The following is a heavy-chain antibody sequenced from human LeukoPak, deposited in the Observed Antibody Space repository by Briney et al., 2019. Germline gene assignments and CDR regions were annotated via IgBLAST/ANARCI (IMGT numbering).Heavy chain of an antibody. D-gene: IGHD5-24*01. V-gene: IGHV4-34*01. CDR1: GGSFSGYY. Sequence: PSETLSLTCAVYGGSFSGYYWSWIRQPPGKGLEWIGEINHSGSTNYNPSLKSRVTISVDTSKNQFSLKLSSVTAADTAVYYCARATPEMATPFDYWGQGTLVTVSS. J-gene: IGHJ4*02. CDR3: ARATPEMATPFDY. CDR2: INHSGST.